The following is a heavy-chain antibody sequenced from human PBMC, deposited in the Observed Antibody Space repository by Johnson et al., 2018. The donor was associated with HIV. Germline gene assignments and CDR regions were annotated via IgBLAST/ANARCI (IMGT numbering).Heavy chain of an antibody. CDR1: GFNFKDYY. CDR2: INWNGGST. J-gene: IGHJ3*02. Sequence: EVQLVESGGGVVKPGGSLRLSCAASGFNFKDYYMNWVRQAPGKGLEWVSGINWNGGSTHYADSVRGRFTISRDNAKNSLYLQMKSLRAEDTALYYCAREEEYRYAFDIWGQGTMVTVSS. D-gene: IGHD2/OR15-2a*01. V-gene: IGHV3-20*04. CDR3: AREEEYRYAFDI.